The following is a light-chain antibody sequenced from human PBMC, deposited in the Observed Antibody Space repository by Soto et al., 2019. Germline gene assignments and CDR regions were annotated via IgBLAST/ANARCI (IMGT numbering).Light chain of an antibody. CDR2: KAS. CDR1: QSIRSW. J-gene: IGKJ1*01. V-gene: IGKV1-5*03. CDR3: QQYNSYPWT. Sequence: DVQMTQSPSTLSASVGDRVTITCRARQSIRSWLAWYQQKPGKAPKLLIYKASTVESGVPSNFSGSGSGTEFTLTISSLQPEDFATYYCQQYNSYPWTFGQGTKVDIK.